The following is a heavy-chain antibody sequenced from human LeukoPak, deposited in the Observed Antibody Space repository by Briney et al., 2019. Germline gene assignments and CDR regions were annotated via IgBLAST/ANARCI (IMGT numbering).Heavy chain of an antibody. CDR1: GYSFTSYW. Sequence: GESLKISCKGSGYSFTSYWIGWVRQMPGKGLEWMGIIYPGDSDTRYSPSFQGQVTISADKSISTAYLQWSSLKASDTAMYYCAGHQMVRGVIITTDYWGQGTLVTVSS. J-gene: IGHJ4*02. CDR2: IYPGDSDT. D-gene: IGHD3-10*01. CDR3: AGHQMVRGVIITTDY. V-gene: IGHV5-51*01.